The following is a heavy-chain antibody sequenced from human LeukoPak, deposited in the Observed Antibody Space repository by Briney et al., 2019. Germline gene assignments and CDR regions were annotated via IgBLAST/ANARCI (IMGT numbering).Heavy chain of an antibody. CDR2: IWYDGSKQ. D-gene: IGHD3-10*01. V-gene: IGHV3-33*01. Sequence: PGGSLRLSCAASKFTFRNHGKHWVRQAPGKGLEWVAIIWYDGSKQYYADSVKGRFTISRDNSKDTLYLQMNSLRDEDTAVYYCARDRGARYYDYWGQGTQVSVSS. CDR3: ARDRGARYYDY. CDR1: KFTFRNHG. J-gene: IGHJ4*02.